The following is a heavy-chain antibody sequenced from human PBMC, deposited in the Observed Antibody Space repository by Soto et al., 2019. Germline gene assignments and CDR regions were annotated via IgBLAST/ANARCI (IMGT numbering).Heavy chain of an antibody. V-gene: IGHV3-48*02. Sequence: PGGSLRLSCAASGFTFSSYSMNWVRQAPGKGLEWVSYISSSSSTIYYADSVKGRFTISRDNAKNSLYLQMNSLRDEDTAVYYCARNHLYYDITGYFQHWGQGTLVTVSS. CDR1: GFTFSSYS. CDR2: ISSSSSTI. J-gene: IGHJ1*01. CDR3: ARNHLYYDITGYFQH. D-gene: IGHD3-22*01.